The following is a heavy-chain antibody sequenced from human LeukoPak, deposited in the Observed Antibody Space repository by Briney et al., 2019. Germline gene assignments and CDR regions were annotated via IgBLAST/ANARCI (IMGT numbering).Heavy chain of an antibody. CDR2: IYYSGST. Sequence: SETLSLTCVVSGGSISSYYWSWTRQPPGKGLEWIGYIYYSGSTNYNPSLKSRVTISVDTSKNQFSLKMSSVTAADTAVYYCASSMITWGGVISNWFDPWGQGTLVTVSS. CDR3: ASSMITWGGVISNWFDP. V-gene: IGHV4-59*08. D-gene: IGHD3-16*01. CDR1: GGSISSYY. J-gene: IGHJ5*02.